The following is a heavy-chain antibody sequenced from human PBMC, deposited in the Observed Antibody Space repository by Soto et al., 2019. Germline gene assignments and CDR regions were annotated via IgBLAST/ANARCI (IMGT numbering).Heavy chain of an antibody. V-gene: IGHV4-39*01. Sequence: QLQLQESGPGLVKPSETLSLTCTVSGGSISSSSYYWGWIRQPPGKGLEWIGSIYYSGSTYYNPSLKSRVTISVATSKNQFSLKLSSVTAADTAVYYCARQTGVYAIVGYFDYWGQGTLVTVSS. CDR3: ARQTGVYAIVGYFDY. J-gene: IGHJ4*02. CDR2: IYYSGST. CDR1: GGSISSSSYY. D-gene: IGHD2-8*01.